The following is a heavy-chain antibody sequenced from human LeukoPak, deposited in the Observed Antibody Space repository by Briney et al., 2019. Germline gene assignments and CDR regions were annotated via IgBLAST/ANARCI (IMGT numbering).Heavy chain of an antibody. CDR1: GYTFTGYY. Sequence: ASVKVSCKASGYTFTGYYMHWVRQAPGQGLEWMGRINPNSGGTNYAQKFEGRVTMTRDTSISTAYMELSRLRSDDTAVYYCARRGVPGYYDSSVELDYWDQGTLVTVSS. CDR2: INPNSGGT. D-gene: IGHD3-22*01. CDR3: ARRGVPGYYDSSVELDY. V-gene: IGHV1-2*06. J-gene: IGHJ4*02.